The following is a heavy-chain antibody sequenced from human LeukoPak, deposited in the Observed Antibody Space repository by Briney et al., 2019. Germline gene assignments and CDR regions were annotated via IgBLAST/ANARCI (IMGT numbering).Heavy chain of an antibody. D-gene: IGHD6-6*01. V-gene: IGHV3-7*03. CDR3: ARSSYSSSSSV. J-gene: IGHJ3*01. Sequence: PGGSLRLSCAVSGFTFSGFWMSWSRQAPGKGLEWVASINSDGSEGYYADVVKGRFTISRDNAKNSLYLQINSLRAEDTAVYNCARSSYSSSSSVWGQGTMVTVSS. CDR1: GFTFSGFW. CDR2: INSDGSEG.